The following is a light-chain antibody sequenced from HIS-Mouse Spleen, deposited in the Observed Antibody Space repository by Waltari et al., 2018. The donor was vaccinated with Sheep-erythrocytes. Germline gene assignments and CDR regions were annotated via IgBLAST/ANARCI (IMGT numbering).Light chain of an antibody. Sequence: EIVLTQSPATLSLSPGERATIACRASQSVSSYLAWYQQKPGQAPRLLIYDASNRATGIPARFSGSGSGTDFTLTISSLEPEDFAVYYCQQRSNWYTFGQGTKVEIK. V-gene: IGKV3-11*01. J-gene: IGKJ2*01. CDR2: DAS. CDR1: QSVSSY. CDR3: QQRSNWYT.